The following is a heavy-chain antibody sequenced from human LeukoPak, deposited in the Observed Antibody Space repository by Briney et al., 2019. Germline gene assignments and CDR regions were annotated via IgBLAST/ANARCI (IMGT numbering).Heavy chain of an antibody. D-gene: IGHD3-16*01. CDR1: GFTFSSYW. CDR3: ARLYSVYYFDY. J-gene: IGHJ4*02. Sequence: PGGSLRLSCAASGFTFSSYWMSWVRQAPGKGLEWVANTKQDGSEKYYVDSVKGRFTISRDNAKNSLYLQMNSLRAEDTAVYYCARLYSVYYFDYWGQGTLVTVSS. CDR2: TKQDGSEK. V-gene: IGHV3-7*01.